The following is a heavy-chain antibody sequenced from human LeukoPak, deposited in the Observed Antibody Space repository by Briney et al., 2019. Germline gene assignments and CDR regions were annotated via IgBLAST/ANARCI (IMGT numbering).Heavy chain of an antibody. CDR3: ARSAFCGGDCYSFPQYFDY. V-gene: IGHV4-34*01. Sequence: SETLSLTCAVYGGSFSGYYWSWIRQPPGKGLEWIGEINHSGSTNYNPSLKSRVTISVDTSKNQFSLKLSSVTAADTAVYYCARSAFCGGDCYSFPQYFDYWGQGRLVTVSS. CDR1: GGSFSGYY. J-gene: IGHJ4*02. CDR2: INHSGST. D-gene: IGHD2-21*02.